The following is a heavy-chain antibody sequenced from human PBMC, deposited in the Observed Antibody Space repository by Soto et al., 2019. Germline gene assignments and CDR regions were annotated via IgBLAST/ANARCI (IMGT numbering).Heavy chain of an antibody. CDR2: ISYDGSNK. Sequence: QVQLVESGGGVVQPGRSLRLSCAASGFTFSSYAMHWVRQAPGKGLEWVAVISYDGSNKYYADSVKGRFTISRDNSKNTLYLQMNSLRAEDTAVYYCARGGGMTTVTTAAVASGWGQGTLVTVSS. V-gene: IGHV3-30-3*01. CDR3: ARGGGMTTVTTAAVASG. CDR1: GFTFSSYA. J-gene: IGHJ4*02. D-gene: IGHD4-17*01.